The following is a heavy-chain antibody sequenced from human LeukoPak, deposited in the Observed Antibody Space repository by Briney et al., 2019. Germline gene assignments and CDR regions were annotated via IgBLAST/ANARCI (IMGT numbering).Heavy chain of an antibody. V-gene: IGHV7-4-1*02. CDR3: ARDRRDYYDSSGYSDY. CDR1: GYTLTNYA. CDR2: INTNTGNP. J-gene: IGHJ4*02. D-gene: IGHD3-22*01. Sequence: ASVKVSCKASGYTLTNYALNWVRQAPGQGLEWMGWINTNTGNPTYAQGFTGRFVFSLDTSVSTAYLQISSLKAEDTAVYYCARDRRDYYDSSGYSDYWGQGTLVTVSS.